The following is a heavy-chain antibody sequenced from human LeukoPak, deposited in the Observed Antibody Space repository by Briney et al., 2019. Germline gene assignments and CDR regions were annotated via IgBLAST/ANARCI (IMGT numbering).Heavy chain of an antibody. D-gene: IGHD3-22*01. CDR1: GFTFSSYA. CDR2: MCGTAGCT. CDR3: AKDRPNFHENSGHYYRRDGDS. Sequence: GGSLRLSCAASGFTFSSYAMSWVRQAPGKGLEWVASMCGTAGCTFYPDSVKGRFTISRDNSKNVLYMRMNSLTAEDTAIYYCAKDRPNFHENSGHYYRRDGDSWGQGTLVTVSS. V-gene: IGHV3-23*01. J-gene: IGHJ5*01.